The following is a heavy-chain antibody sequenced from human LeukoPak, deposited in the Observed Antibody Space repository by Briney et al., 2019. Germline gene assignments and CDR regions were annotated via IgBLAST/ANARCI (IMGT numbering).Heavy chain of an antibody. J-gene: IGHJ5*02. CDR2: IYHSGTT. CDR3: AREYYDSSGYSAFDP. Sequence: PSETLSLTCTVSGGSISNSNWWSWVRQTPGKGLEWIGEIYHSGTTNYSPSLKSRVTISVDKSKNQYSLNLSSVTAADTAVYYCAREYYDSSGYSAFDPWGQGTLVTVSS. V-gene: IGHV4-4*02. CDR1: GGSISNSNW. D-gene: IGHD3-22*01.